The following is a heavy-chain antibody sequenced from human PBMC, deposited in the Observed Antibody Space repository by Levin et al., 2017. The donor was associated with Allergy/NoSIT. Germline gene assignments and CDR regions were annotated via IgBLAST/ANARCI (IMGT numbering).Heavy chain of an antibody. CDR2: ISAYNGNT. CDR3: ARTRWGYGSGSFPFDY. V-gene: IGHV1-18*01. J-gene: IGHJ4*02. CDR1: GYTFTSYG. D-gene: IGHD3-10*01. Sequence: GASVKVSCKASGYTFTSYGISWVRQAPGQGLEWMGWISAYNGNTNYAQKLQGRVTMTTDTSTSTAYMELRSLRSDDTAVYYCARTRWGYGSGSFPFDYWGQGTLVTVSS.